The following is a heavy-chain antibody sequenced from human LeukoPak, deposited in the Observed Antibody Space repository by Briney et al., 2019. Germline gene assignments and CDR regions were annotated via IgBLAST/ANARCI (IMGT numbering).Heavy chain of an antibody. CDR2: ISSNGGST. CDR1: GFTFSSYA. D-gene: IGHD2-15*01. CDR3: ARGLSCSGGSCYLGTKTSFDY. Sequence: GGSLRLSCAASGFTFSSYAMHWVRQAPGKGLEYVSAISSNGGSTNYANSVKGRFTISRDNSKNTLYLQMGSLRAEDMAVYYCARGLSCSGGSCYLGTKTSFDYWGQGTLVTVSS. J-gene: IGHJ4*02. V-gene: IGHV3-64*01.